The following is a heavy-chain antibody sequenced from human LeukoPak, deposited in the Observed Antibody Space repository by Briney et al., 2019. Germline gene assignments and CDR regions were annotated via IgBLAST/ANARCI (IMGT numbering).Heavy chain of an antibody. CDR2: IYHRGST. Sequence: SETLSLTCGVSGYSISSGYYWGSIRQPPGKGLEWIGSIYHRGSTYYNPPLKSRLTISVDTSKNQISLEVTSVTAADTAVYYCAREVSRSGSWHFDYWGQGTLVTVSS. J-gene: IGHJ4*02. CDR3: AREVSRSGSWHFDY. D-gene: IGHD5-12*01. CDR1: GYSISSGYY. V-gene: IGHV4-38-2*02.